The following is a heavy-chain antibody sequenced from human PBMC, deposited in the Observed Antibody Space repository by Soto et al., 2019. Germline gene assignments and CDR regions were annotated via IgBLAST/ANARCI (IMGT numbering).Heavy chain of an antibody. CDR1: GGTFNSYG. CDR3: ARVRVIRGVIPSHFGL. D-gene: IGHD3-10*01. V-gene: IGHV1-69*06. Sequence: QDHLAQSGAAVKKPGSSVTVSCKAPGGTFNSYGIRWVRQAPGQGLGWMGVIIPLYGTVNYAQKFQGRVSITADKSTSTAYMVLSSLRSDDTAVYYCARVRVIRGVIPSHFGLWGQGTLVTVSS. CDR2: IIPLYGTV. J-gene: IGHJ4*02.